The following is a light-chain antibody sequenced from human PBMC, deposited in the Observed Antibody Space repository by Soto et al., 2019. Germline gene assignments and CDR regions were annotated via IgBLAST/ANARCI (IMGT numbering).Light chain of an antibody. J-gene: IGKJ1*01. CDR3: QYYDSYSWT. Sequence: DIQMTQSPSTLSASVGDRVTITCRASQSISDWLAWYQQKPGKAPKFLIYKASNLESGVPSRFSGSGSGTEFTLTISSLQPDDFATYYCQYYDSYSWTVGQGTKVEIK. CDR2: KAS. V-gene: IGKV1-5*03. CDR1: QSISDW.